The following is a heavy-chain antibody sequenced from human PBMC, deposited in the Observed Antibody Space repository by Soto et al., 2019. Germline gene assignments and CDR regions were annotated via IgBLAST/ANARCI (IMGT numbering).Heavy chain of an antibody. V-gene: IGHV1-18*01. J-gene: IGHJ4*02. Sequence: QAQLVQSGSEVKKPGASVKVSCKASGYSFTDFGVNWVRQAPGQGLEWLGWISAYNGNRVYAQSFQGRLTVTTDTTRDTSYLELTNLRSDATAIYYCARGHDILTGWKFEFCGQGTLVTVSS. CDR1: GYSFTDFG. CDR3: ARGHDILTGWKFEF. CDR2: ISAYNGNR. D-gene: IGHD3-9*01.